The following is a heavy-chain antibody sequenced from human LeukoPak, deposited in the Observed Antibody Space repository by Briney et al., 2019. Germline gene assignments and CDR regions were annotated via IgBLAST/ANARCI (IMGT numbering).Heavy chain of an antibody. CDR2: VYWNDDN. CDR1: GFSLRATAVG. J-gene: IGHJ4*02. D-gene: IGHD6-19*01. CDR3: THSSGWTTDF. Sequence: SGPTLVKPTRPLTLTCTFSGFSLRATAVGVHWIRRPPGKALEWLSLVYWNDDNKYSPSLRSRLTVTKDSSKNQVVLTMTNMDPVDTATYYCTHSSGWTTDFWGQGIMVTVSS. V-gene: IGHV2-5*01.